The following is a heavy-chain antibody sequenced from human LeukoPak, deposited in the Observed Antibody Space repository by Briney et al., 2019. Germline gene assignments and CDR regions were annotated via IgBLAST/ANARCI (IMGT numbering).Heavy chain of an antibody. V-gene: IGHV3-30*04. CDR3: AREPYYGEWIPYYYGMDV. CDR2: ISYDGSNK. Sequence: PGGSQRLSCAASGFTFSSYAMHWVRQAPGKGLEWVAVISYDGSNKYYADSVKGRFTISRDNSKNTLYLQMNSLRAEDTAVYYCAREPYYGEWIPYYYGMDVWGQGTTVTVSS. D-gene: IGHD4-17*01. J-gene: IGHJ6*02. CDR1: GFTFSSYA.